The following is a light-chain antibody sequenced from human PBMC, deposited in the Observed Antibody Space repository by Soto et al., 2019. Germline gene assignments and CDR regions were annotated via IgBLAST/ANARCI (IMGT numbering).Light chain of an antibody. CDR3: QQRGDWPPIT. CDR2: GAS. V-gene: IGKV3-15*01. CDR1: QSVSSN. Sequence: EIVMTQSPATLSVSPGERATLSCRSSQSVSSNLAWYQQKPGQAPRLLIYGASTRATGIPARFSGSGSGTDFTLTISSLEPEDLAVYYCQQRGDWPPITFGQGTRLEIK. J-gene: IGKJ5*01.